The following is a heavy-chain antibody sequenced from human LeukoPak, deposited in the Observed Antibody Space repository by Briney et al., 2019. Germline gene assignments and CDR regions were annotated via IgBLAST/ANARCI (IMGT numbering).Heavy chain of an antibody. D-gene: IGHD6-19*01. CDR2: IYHSGST. V-gene: IGHV4-4*02. CDR1: GDSVSSNNW. J-gene: IGHJ4*02. Sequence: PSGTLSLTCAVSGDSVSSNNWWSWVRQSPGEALEWIGEIYHSGSTNYNPSLKSRVTLSVDTSKNQFSLKLSSVTAADTAVYYCARDQSSGWPLFDYWGQGTLVTVSS. CDR3: ARDQSSGWPLFDY.